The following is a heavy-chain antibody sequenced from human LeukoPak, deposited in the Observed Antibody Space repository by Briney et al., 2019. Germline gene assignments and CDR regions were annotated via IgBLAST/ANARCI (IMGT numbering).Heavy chain of an antibody. CDR3: ATHRRLPTYSSSWPYYYYGMDV. Sequence: PSETLSLTCTVSGGSIRSSSYYWGWIRQPPGKGLEWIGEIYHSGSTNYNPSLKSRVTISVDKSKNQFSLKLSSVTAADTAVYYCATHRRLPTYSSSWPYYYYGMDVWGQGTTVTVSS. CDR2: IYHSGST. D-gene: IGHD6-13*01. J-gene: IGHJ6*02. CDR1: GGSIRSSSYY. V-gene: IGHV4-39*07.